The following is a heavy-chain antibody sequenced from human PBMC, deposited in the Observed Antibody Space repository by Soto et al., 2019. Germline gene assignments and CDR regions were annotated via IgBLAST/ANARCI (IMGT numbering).Heavy chain of an antibody. D-gene: IGHD2-21*01. CDR2: IYASGST. CDR1: CASISTYY. J-gene: IGHJ5*02. V-gene: IGHV4-4*07. Sequence: SETLSLTCTVSCASISTYYWNWIRQPAGKGLEWIGRIYASGSTNYNPSLKSRVTMSVDKSKNQFSLNMTSVTAADTAMYYCTKSAIPRVGWFHPWGQGILVTVSS. CDR3: TKSAIPRVGWFHP.